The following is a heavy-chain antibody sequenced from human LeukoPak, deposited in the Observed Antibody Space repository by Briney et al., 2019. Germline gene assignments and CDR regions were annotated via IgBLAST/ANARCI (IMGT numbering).Heavy chain of an antibody. CDR1: GFTFDDYG. Sequence: PGGSLRLSCAASGFTFDDYGMSWVRQAPGKGLEWVSGINWNGGSTGYADSVKGRFTISRDNAKNSLHLQMNSLRAEDTALYYCARGYCSGGSCYSPYFDYWGQGTLVTVSS. V-gene: IGHV3-20*04. CDR2: INWNGGST. D-gene: IGHD2-15*01. CDR3: ARGYCSGGSCYSPYFDY. J-gene: IGHJ4*02.